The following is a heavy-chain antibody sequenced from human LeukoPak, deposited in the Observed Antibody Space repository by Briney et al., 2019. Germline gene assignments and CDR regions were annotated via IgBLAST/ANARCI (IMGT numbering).Heavy chain of an antibody. Sequence: AGSLRLSCAASGFTFSSYGMHWVRQAPGKGLEWVAVIWFDGSNKYYADSVKGRLTISRDNSKSTLYLQMNSLRAEDTAVYYCAKAVAATGHYYFGMDVWGQGTTVTVSS. CDR1: GFTFSSYG. D-gene: IGHD6-19*01. J-gene: IGHJ6*02. CDR3: AKAVAATGHYYFGMDV. V-gene: IGHV3-33*06. CDR2: IWFDGSNK.